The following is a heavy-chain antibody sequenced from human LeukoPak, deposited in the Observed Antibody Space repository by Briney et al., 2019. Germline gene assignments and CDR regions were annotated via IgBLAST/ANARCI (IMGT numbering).Heavy chain of an antibody. V-gene: IGHV3-74*01. Sequence: GGSLRLSCAASGFTSSTYWMHWVRQAPEQGLVWVSRINTDERSTTYADSVKGRFTLYRDNARNTLFLQMNSLRAEDTAVYYCARDPKNNYFDSWGQGTLVTVSS. CDR3: ARDPKNNYFDS. CDR2: INTDERST. J-gene: IGHJ4*02. CDR1: GFTSSTYW.